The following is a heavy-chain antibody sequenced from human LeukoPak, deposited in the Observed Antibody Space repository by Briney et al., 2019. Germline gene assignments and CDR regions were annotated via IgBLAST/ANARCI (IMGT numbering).Heavy chain of an antibody. CDR2: IYYSGST. V-gene: IGHV4-59*08. CDR1: GGSISSYY. CDR3: ARHNYGMDV. Sequence: SETLSLTCTVSGGSISSYYWSWIRQPPGKGLEWIGYIYYSGSTNYNPSLKSRVTISVDTSKNQFSLKLSSVTAADTAVYFCARHNYGMDVWGQGTTVTVSS. J-gene: IGHJ6*02.